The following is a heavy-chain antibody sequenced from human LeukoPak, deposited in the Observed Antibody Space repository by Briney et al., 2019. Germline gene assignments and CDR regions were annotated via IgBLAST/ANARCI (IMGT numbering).Heavy chain of an antibody. CDR2: SNPSGGST. V-gene: IGHV1-46*01. Sequence: ASVKVPCKASGDTFTTDYIHWVRQGPGQGPEWMGVSNPSGGSTTNAQKFQGGVTMTRDTSTSTVYMELSSLRSEETAIYYCARARGSGSYYGHDYYYYHYMDVWGKGTTVTVSS. CDR3: ARARGSGSYYGHDYYYYHYMDV. J-gene: IGHJ6*03. D-gene: IGHD3-10*01. CDR1: GDTFTTDY.